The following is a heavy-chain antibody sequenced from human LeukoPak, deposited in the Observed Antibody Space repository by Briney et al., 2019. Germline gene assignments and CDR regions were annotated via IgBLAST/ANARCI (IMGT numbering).Heavy chain of an antibody. J-gene: IGHJ4*02. Sequence: ASVKVSCKASGYTFTGYYMHWVRQAPGQGLEWMGWVSAFNGNTNYAQKFQGRVTMTTDTSTNTAYMELRSLRSDDTAVYYCAREESPYYFGSGSQFPDWGQGTLVTVSS. CDR1: GYTFTGYY. CDR3: AREESPYYFGSGSQFPD. D-gene: IGHD3-10*01. CDR2: VSAFNGNT. V-gene: IGHV1-18*01.